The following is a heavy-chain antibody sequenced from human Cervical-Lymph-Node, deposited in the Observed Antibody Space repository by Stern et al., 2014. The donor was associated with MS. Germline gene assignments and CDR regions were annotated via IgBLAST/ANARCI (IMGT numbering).Heavy chain of an antibody. CDR2: ININNGKA. CDR1: GYTFTNYP. J-gene: IGHJ4*02. CDR3: VRDFVDIPMVTRSDSLDY. V-gene: IGHV7-4-1*02. Sequence: QDQLVQSGSELKKPGASVNVSCKASGYTFTNYPMNWVRQDPGQGLEWMGWININNGKATYAQGFTGRFVFSLDTNVSTAYLQISSLKAEDTAVYYCVRDFVDIPMVTRSDSLDYWAQGTLVTVSS. D-gene: IGHD2-2*03.